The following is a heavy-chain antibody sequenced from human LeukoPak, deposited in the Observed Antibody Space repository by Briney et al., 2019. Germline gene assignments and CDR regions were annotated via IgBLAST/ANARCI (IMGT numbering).Heavy chain of an antibody. V-gene: IGHV3-23*01. CDR3: ARLRYDSSGYYSIFDY. CDR2: ISASGGST. Sequence: GGSLRLSCAASGFTFSSYAMSWVRQAPGKGLEWVSAISASGGSTYYADSVKGRFTISRDNAKNSLYLQMNSLRAEDTAVYYCARLRYDSSGYYSIFDYWGQGTLATVSS. CDR1: GFTFSSYA. D-gene: IGHD3-22*01. J-gene: IGHJ4*02.